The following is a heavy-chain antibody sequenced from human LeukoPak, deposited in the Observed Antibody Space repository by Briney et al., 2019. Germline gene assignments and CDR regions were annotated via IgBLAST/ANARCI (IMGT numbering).Heavy chain of an antibody. J-gene: IGHJ6*03. V-gene: IGHV4-61*02. Sequence: SETLSLTCTVSGGSISSGSYYWSWIRQPAGKGLEWIGRIYTSGSTNYNPSLKSRVTISVDTSKNQFSLNLTSVTAADTAVYYCARTTEAHSWRTRYYDYYMDVWGKGTTVTVSS. D-gene: IGHD6-13*01. CDR3: ARTTEAHSWRTRYYDYYMDV. CDR2: IYTSGST. CDR1: GGSISSGSYY.